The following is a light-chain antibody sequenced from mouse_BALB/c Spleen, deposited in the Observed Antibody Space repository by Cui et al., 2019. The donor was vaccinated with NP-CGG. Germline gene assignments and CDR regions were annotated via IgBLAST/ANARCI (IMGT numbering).Light chain of an antibody. Sequence: QAVLTQESALTTSPGETVTLTCRSNTGAVTTSNYANWVQEKPDYLFTGLIGGTNNRAPGVPARFSGSLIGDKAALTITGAQTEDEAIYFCALWYSNHWVFGGGTILTVL. CDR1: TGAVTTSNY. CDR3: ALWYSNHWV. V-gene: IGLV1*01. J-gene: IGLJ1*01. CDR2: GTN.